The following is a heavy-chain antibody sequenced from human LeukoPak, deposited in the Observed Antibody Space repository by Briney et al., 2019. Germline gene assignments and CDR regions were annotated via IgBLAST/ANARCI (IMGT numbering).Heavy chain of an antibody. CDR2: IVVGSGNT. CDR3: AAASSGWYRYYYYGMDV. CDR1: GFTFTSSA. J-gene: IGHJ6*02. D-gene: IGHD6-19*01. V-gene: IGHV1-58*02. Sequence: SVKVSCKASGFTFTSSATQWVRQARGQRLEWIGWIVVGSGNTNYAQKFQERVTITRDMSTSTAYMELSSLRSEDTAVYYCAAASSGWYRYYYYGMDVWGQGTTVTVSS.